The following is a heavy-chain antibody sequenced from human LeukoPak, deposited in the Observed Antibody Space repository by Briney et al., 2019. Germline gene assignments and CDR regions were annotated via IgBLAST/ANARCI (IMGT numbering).Heavy chain of an antibody. V-gene: IGHV4-39*07. CDR1: GGSISSGSYF. J-gene: IGHJ4*02. CDR3: ARSMPSTHYDILTGYYSSPAGDYFDY. D-gene: IGHD3-9*01. CDR2: IYYDGRT. Sequence: PSETQSLTCTVSGGSISSGSYFWGWIRQPPGKGLEWIGSIYYDGRTSYNSSLKSRVTISVDTSKNQFSLKLSSVTAADTAVYYCARSMPSTHYDILTGYYSSPAGDYFDYWGQGTLVTVSS.